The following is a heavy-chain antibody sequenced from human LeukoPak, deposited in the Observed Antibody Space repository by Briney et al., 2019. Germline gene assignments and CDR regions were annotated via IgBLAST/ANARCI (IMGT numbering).Heavy chain of an antibody. D-gene: IGHD3-3*01. V-gene: IGHV1-69*05. CDR3: ARPSITIFGVDPGAFDI. J-gene: IGHJ3*02. Sequence: SVKVSCHASGGPFRIYAISWVRQAPGQGLEWMGRIIPIFGTANYAQKVQGRVTITTDESTSTAYMELSSLRSEDTAVYYCARPSITIFGVDPGAFDIWGQGTMVTVSS. CDR2: IIPIFGTA. CDR1: GGPFRIYA.